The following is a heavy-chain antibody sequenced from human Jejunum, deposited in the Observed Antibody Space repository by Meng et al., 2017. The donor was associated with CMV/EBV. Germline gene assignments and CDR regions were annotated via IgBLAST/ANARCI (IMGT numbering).Heavy chain of an antibody. Sequence: ASGFAFRTYSLHWVRQAPGKGLEWVSSIDASSNYIYYADSVKGRFTISRDNAKNLLYLQMNSLRADDMAVYYCARDLVAATAPNNWGQGTLVTVSS. CDR1: GFAFRTYS. D-gene: IGHD1-26*01. V-gene: IGHV3-21*06. CDR3: ARDLVAATAPNN. CDR2: IDASSNYI. J-gene: IGHJ4*02.